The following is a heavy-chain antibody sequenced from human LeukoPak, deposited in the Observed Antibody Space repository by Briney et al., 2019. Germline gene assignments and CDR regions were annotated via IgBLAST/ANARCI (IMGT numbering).Heavy chain of an antibody. J-gene: IGHJ4*02. Sequence: SVTVSCTAAGYTFTDYDIHWRRPAPCQGLEGMGWINHNSGGTNYAQTLQRRVNMTRDTSMRTAYMELSRQRADDTAVYYCPRFFVSTVTSNNYYYFDYWGRGTLVTVSS. CDR1: GYTFTDYD. CDR3: PRFFVSTVTSNNYYYFDY. V-gene: IGHV1-2*02. D-gene: IGHD4-11*01. CDR2: INHNSGGT.